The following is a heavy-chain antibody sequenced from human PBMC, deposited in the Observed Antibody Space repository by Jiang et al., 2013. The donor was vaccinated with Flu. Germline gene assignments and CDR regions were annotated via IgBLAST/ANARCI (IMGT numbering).Heavy chain of an antibody. CDR3: AKEGFDYDFEN. V-gene: IGHV3-23*01. CDR2: ISGTGDSI. D-gene: IGHD4-17*01. Sequence: VQLLESGGGLVQPGGSLRLSCEASGFTFSSYDMSWVRQAPGKGLEWVSCISGTGDSIHYAESVKGRFTISRDNSKNKLFLQMDSPRADDTAVYYCAKEGFDYDFENWGRESWSSSPQ. J-gene: IGHJ4*02. CDR1: GFTFSSYD.